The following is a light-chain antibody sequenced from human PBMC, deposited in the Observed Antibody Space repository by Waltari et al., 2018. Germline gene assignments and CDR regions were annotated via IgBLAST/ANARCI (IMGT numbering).Light chain of an antibody. CDR3: FSAADNNWV. J-gene: IGLJ3*02. CDR1: ILAKKY. CDR2: EDS. Sequence: SYELTQPSSVSVSPGQTAKILCSGDILAKKYARWFQQKPGQAPLLLIYEDSERPSEIPGRFSGSSSGTTVTLTITGAHVDDEADYYCFSAADNNWVFGRGTKLTVL. V-gene: IGLV3-27*01.